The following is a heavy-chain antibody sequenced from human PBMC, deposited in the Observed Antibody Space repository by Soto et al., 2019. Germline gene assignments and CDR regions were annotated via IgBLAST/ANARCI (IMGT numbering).Heavy chain of an antibody. Sequence: PGGSLRLSCAASGFTFSDYYMSWIRQAPGKGLEWVSYISSSGSTIYYADSVKGRFTISRDNAKNSPYLQMNSLRAEDTAVYYCARSRGRVGRYDILTGLFDYWGQGTLVTVSS. CDR1: GFTFSDYY. CDR2: ISSSGSTI. CDR3: ARSRGRVGRYDILTGLFDY. J-gene: IGHJ4*02. V-gene: IGHV3-11*01. D-gene: IGHD3-9*01.